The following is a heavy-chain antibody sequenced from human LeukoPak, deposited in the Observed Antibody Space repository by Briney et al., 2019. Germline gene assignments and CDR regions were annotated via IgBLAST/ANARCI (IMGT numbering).Heavy chain of an antibody. CDR1: GFTFSSYA. Sequence: GGSLRLSCAASGFTFSSYAMSWVRQAPGKGLEWVSAISSSDGRTWYADSVKGRFTISRDNSKNTLYLQMNSLRAEDTAVYYCARDRSPLYYDSSGYLFDYWGQGTLVTVSS. V-gene: IGHV3-23*01. D-gene: IGHD3-22*01. CDR3: ARDRSPLYYDSSGYLFDY. CDR2: ISSSDGRT. J-gene: IGHJ4*02.